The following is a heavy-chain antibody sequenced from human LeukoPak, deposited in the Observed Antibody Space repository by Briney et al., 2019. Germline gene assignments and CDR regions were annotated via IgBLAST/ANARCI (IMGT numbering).Heavy chain of an antibody. CDR1: GDSVSSSSYY. Sequence: SETLSLTCTVSGDSVSSSSYYWAWIRQPPGEGLEWIGSFYYSGSTFYNPSLKSRVTISVDTSKNQFSLKLSSVTAADTAVYYCARGVLPPLYYSNYPYYYMDVWGKGTTVTVSS. J-gene: IGHJ6*03. CDR2: FYYSGST. D-gene: IGHD4-11*01. CDR3: ARGVLPPLYYSNYPYYYMDV. V-gene: IGHV4-39*07.